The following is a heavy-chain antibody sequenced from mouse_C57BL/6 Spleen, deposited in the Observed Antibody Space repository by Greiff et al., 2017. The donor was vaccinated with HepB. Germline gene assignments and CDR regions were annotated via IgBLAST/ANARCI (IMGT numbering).Heavy chain of an antibody. J-gene: IGHJ2*01. CDR1: GYTFTSYW. CDR3: ARAGNYGFCDD. D-gene: IGHD1-1*01. CDR2: IDPSDSYT. V-gene: IGHV1-69*01. Sequence: QVQLQQPGAELVMPGASVKLSCKASGYTFTSYWMHWVKQRPGQGLEWIGEIDPSDSYTNYNQKFKGKSTLTVDKSSSTAYMQLSSLTSEDSAVYYCARAGNYGFCDDWGKGTTLTVAS.